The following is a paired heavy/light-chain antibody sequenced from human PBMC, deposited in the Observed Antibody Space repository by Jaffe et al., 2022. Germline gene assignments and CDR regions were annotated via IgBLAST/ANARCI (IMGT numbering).Heavy chain of an antibody. Sequence: EVQLLESGGGLVQPGGSLRLSCAASGFTFSSYAMSWVRQAPGKGLEWVSAISGSGGSTYYADSVKGRFTISRDNSKNTLYLQMNSLRAEDTAVYYCAKDLWDIVVVPAYSLEPEMDVWGKGTTVTVSS. CDR1: GFTFSSYA. D-gene: IGHD2-2*01. CDR2: ISGSGGST. J-gene: IGHJ6*04. V-gene: IGHV3-23*01. CDR3: AKDLWDIVVVPAYSLEPEMDV.
Light chain of an antibody. CDR3: QQYYSYPTIT. CDR1: QGISSY. CDR2: AAS. J-gene: IGKJ5*01. V-gene: IGKV1-8*01. Sequence: AIRMTQSPSSFSASTGDRVTITCRASQGISSYLAWYQQKPGKAPKLLIYAASTLQSGVPSRFSGSGSGTDFTLTISCLQSEDFATYYCQQYYSYPTITFGQGTRLEIK.